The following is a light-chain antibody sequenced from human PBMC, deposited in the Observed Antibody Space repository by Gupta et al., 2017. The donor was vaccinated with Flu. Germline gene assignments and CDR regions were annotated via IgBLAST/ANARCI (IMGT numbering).Light chain of an antibody. Sequence: SFALTQPPPLSVSPDKTATTTCAGNTLSTQYTYWYQQKPGQAPVLVIFKDTERPSGIPERFSGSNSGTTVTLTISGVQAEDEAAYYCQSADNSGTYVVCGGGTKLTV. CDR2: KDT. CDR3: QSADNSGTYVV. J-gene: IGLJ3*02. V-gene: IGLV3-25*03. CDR1: TLSTQY.